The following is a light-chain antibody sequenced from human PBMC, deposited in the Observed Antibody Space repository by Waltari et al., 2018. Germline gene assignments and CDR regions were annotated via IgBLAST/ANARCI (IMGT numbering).Light chain of an antibody. CDR3: CSYAGSSTVV. Sequence: QSALTQPASVSGSPGQSITISCTGTSSDVGSYNLFAWYQQHPGKAPKLMIYAVSKRPPGVSNRFSGSKSGNTASLTISGLQAEDEADYYCCSYAGSSTVVFGGGTKLTVL. CDR2: AVS. J-gene: IGLJ2*01. V-gene: IGLV2-23*02. CDR1: SSDVGSYNL.